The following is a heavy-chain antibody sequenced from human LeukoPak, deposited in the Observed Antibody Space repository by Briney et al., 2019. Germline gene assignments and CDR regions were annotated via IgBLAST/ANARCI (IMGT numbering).Heavy chain of an antibody. J-gene: IGHJ5*02. Sequence: ASVKVSCKASGYTFTSYYAHWVRQAPGQGLEWMGIINPSGGSTSYAQKFQGRVTMTRDTSTNTVYMELSSLRSEDTAVYYCARGPFNYDTNGYYWVGNWFDPWGQGTPVTVSS. D-gene: IGHD3-22*01. CDR3: ARGPFNYDTNGYYWVGNWFDP. CDR1: GYTFTSYY. CDR2: INPSGGST. V-gene: IGHV1-46*01.